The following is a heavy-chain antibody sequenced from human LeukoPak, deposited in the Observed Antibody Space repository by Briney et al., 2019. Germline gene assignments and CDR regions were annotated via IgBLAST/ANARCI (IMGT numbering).Heavy chain of an antibody. CDR3: ARDRTRSEDIVVVVAATEGYYYYGMDV. J-gene: IGHJ6*02. CDR1: GGAFSSYA. Sequence: ASVKVSCKASGGAFSSYAISWVRQAPGQGLEWMGRIIPILGIANYAQKFEGRVTITADKSTSTAYMELSSLRSEDTAVYYCARDRTRSEDIVVVVAATEGYYYYGMDVWGQGTTVTVSS. CDR2: IIPILGIA. V-gene: IGHV1-69*04. D-gene: IGHD2-15*01.